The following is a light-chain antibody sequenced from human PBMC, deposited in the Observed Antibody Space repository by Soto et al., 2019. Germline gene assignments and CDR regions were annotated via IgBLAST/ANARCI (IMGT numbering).Light chain of an antibody. CDR1: SSDVGAYNY. CDR2: EVS. J-gene: IGLJ2*01. V-gene: IGLV2-14*01. Sequence: QSALTQPASVSGSPGQSITISCTGTSSDVGAYNYVSWYQQHPGKAPKLMIYEVSNRPSGVSNRFSCSKSGNTASLTISGLQAEDEADYYCSSYTTSSTPVVFGGGTKLTVL. CDR3: SSYTTSSTPVV.